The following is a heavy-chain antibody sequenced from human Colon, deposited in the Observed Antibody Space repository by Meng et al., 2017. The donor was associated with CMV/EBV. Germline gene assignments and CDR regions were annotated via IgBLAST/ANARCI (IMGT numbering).Heavy chain of an antibody. V-gene: IGHV3-11*05. CDR1: GVTFSDYY. J-gene: IGHJ4*02. CDR2: ISSTSSYI. Sequence: VQRVEAGGDLVKPGGSLRLACAASGVTFSDYYMVWIREAPGKGLEWVSYISSTSSYINYADSVKGRFTISRDNAKNSLYLQMNSLRAEDTAVYYCARVGGSGSYNFDYWGQGTLVTVSS. D-gene: IGHD3-10*01. CDR3: ARVGGSGSYNFDY.